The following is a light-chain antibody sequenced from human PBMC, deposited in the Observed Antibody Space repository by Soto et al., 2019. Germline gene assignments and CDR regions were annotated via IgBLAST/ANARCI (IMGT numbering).Light chain of an antibody. V-gene: IGKV2-30*01. CDR1: QSLVYSDGNIY. CDR2: KVS. CDR3: MQGTHWPIT. J-gene: IGKJ4*01. Sequence: DVVMAQSPLSLPVTLGQPASISCRSSQSLVYSDGNIYLNWFHQRPGQSPRRLIYKVSNRDSGVPDRFSGSGSGTDFTLKISRVEAEDVGVCYCMQGTHWPITFGGGTKVDIK.